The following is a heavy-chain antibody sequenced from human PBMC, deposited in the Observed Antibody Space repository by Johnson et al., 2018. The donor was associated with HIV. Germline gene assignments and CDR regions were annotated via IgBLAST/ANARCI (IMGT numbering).Heavy chain of an antibody. CDR3: ARSDVDIVATILFDI. V-gene: IGHV3-66*01. J-gene: IGHJ3*02. CDR1: GFIFSDYY. CDR2: IYSGGST. D-gene: IGHD5-12*01. Sequence: VQLVESGGGVVRPGGSLRLACAASGFIFSDYYMSWIRQAPGKGLEWVSVIYSGGSTGYANSVKGRFTISRDNSKNTLYLQMGSLRVEDMAVYYCARSDVDIVATILFDIWGQGTMVTVSS.